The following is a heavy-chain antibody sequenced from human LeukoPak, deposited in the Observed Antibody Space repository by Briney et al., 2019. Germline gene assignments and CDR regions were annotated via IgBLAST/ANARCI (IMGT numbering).Heavy chain of an antibody. CDR1: GYSFTSYW. D-gene: IGHD6-13*01. CDR2: IYPSDSDT. Sequence: GESLKISCQGSGYSFTSYWIGWVRQVSGKGLEWMGIIYPSDSDTRYSPSFQGQVTISADKSISTAYLQWSSLKASDTAMYYCARRIAAAGRVDYWGQGTLVTVSS. CDR3: ARRIAAAGRVDY. J-gene: IGHJ4*02. V-gene: IGHV5-51*01.